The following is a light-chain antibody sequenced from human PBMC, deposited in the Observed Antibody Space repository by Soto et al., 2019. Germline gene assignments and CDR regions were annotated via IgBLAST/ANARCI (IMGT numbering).Light chain of an antibody. CDR1: SSDVGSYKF. J-gene: IGLJ2*01. CDR2: EGS. V-gene: IGLV2-23*01. Sequence: QSVLTQPASVSGSPGQSITISCTGTSSDVGSYKFVSWYQQHPGKAPKLMIYEGSKRPSGVSNRFSGSKSGNTASLTISGLQAEDEADYYCRSYAGSSTLVFGGGTKLTVL. CDR3: RSYAGSSTLV.